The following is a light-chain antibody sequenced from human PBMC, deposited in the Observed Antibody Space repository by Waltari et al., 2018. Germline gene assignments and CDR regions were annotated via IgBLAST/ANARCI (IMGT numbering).Light chain of an antibody. V-gene: IGKV3-15*01. J-gene: IGKJ2*01. CDR2: VAS. CDR1: QSVSSK. Sequence: EIVMTQSPATLSVSPGERATLSCRASQSVSSKFLWYQQNPGQPPRRLIYVASTRATDIPARFSGSGSGTEFTLTISGLQSEDFAVYYCQQYNNWPYTFGQGTKLEIK. CDR3: QQYNNWPYT.